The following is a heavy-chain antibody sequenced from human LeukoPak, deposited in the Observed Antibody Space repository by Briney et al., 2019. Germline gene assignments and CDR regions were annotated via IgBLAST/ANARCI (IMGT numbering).Heavy chain of an antibody. V-gene: IGHV4-4*07. Sequence: KPSETLSLTCTVSGGSISSYYCSWIRQPAGKGLEWIGRIYTSGSTNYNPSLKSRVTMSADTSKNQFSLKLSSVTAADTAVYYCAREDIVVVVAATVGYFQHWGQGTLVTVSS. D-gene: IGHD2-15*01. CDR1: GGSISSYY. J-gene: IGHJ1*01. CDR3: AREDIVVVVAATVGYFQH. CDR2: IYTSGST.